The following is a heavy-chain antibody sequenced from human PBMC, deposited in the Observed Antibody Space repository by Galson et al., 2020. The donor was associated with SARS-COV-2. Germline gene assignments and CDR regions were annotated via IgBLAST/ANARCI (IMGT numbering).Heavy chain of an antibody. Sequence: GESLKISCKASGYSFTAVYLHWVRQAPGQGLEWVGCINPKTGDTKYAQKFQGRVSVTRDTSITTAYMELTGLRSDDAAIYYCASAGYRSSFDYWGQGTLVAVSS. CDR2: INPKTGDT. D-gene: IGHD6-25*01. CDR3: ASAGYRSSFDY. CDR1: GYSFTAVY. J-gene: IGHJ4*02. V-gene: IGHV1-2*02.